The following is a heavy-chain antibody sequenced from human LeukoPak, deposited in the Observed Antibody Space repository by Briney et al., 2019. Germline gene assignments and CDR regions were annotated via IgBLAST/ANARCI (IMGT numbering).Heavy chain of an antibody. CDR2: IKSQTYGGTK. CDR1: TFSFTSAW. D-gene: IGHD2/OR15-2a*01. CDR3: TTASPSNNCGWGATFDH. J-gene: IGHJ4*02. Sequence: PGGSLRLSCADSTFSFTSAWMNWVRQAPGKGLEWVGRIKSQTYGGTKDYAAPVKGRFTISRDDSKSTLFLQMNGLTIEDTGVYYCTTASPSNNCGWGATFDHWGQGVLVTVSS. V-gene: IGHV3-15*01.